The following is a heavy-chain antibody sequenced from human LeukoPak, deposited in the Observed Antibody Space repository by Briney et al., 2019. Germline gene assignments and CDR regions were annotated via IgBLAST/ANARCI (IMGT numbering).Heavy chain of an antibody. Sequence: GGSLRLSCAASGFTFSSYSMNWVRQAPGKGLEWVSSITRSSTSTYYTDSVRGRFTISGDNAKNSLYLQMNSLRAEDTAVYYCARDNWNDAPGGFDPWGQGTLVTVSS. CDR2: ITRSSTST. V-gene: IGHV3-21*01. CDR1: GFTFSSYS. D-gene: IGHD1-20*01. CDR3: ARDNWNDAPGGFDP. J-gene: IGHJ5*02.